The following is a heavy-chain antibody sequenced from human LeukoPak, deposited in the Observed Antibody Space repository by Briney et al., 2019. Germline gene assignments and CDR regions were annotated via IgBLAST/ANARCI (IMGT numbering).Heavy chain of an antibody. CDR2: IYYSGTT. CDR3: VRHYDDFWSGDPYGMDV. Sequence: PSETLSLTCTVSGGSINTATYYWGWIRQPPGKGLEWIGSIYYSGTTYYNPSLRSRVSISADTSRSHFSLILSSVTAADTAVYYCVRHYDDFWSGDPYGMDVWGRGTTVTVSS. CDR1: GGSINTATYY. V-gene: IGHV4-39*01. J-gene: IGHJ6*02. D-gene: IGHD3-3*01.